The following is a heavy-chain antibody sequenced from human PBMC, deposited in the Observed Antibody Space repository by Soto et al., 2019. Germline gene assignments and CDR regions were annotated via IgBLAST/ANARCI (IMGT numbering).Heavy chain of an antibody. CDR2: ISYDGSNK. CDR1: GFTFSSYA. D-gene: IGHD3-3*01. Sequence: HPGGSLRLSCAASGFTFSSYAMHWVRQAPGKGLEWVAVISYDGSNKYYADSVKGRFTISRDNSKNTLYLQMNSLRAEDTAVYYCARGGVRFLEWLLSVYWGQGT. J-gene: IGHJ4*02. CDR3: ARGGVRFLEWLLSVY. V-gene: IGHV3-30-3*01.